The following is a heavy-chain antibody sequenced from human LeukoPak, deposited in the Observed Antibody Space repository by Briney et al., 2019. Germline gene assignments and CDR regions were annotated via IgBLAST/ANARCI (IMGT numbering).Heavy chain of an antibody. CDR3: ARVRSY. CDR2: IKQDGSEK. V-gene: IGHV3-7*01. Sequence: QSGGSLRLSCAASGFTFSNYWMNWVRQAPGKGLEWVANIKQDGSEKYYVDSVKGRFTISRDNAKNSLYLQMNSLRAEDTGVYYCARVRSYWGQGTLVTVSS. J-gene: IGHJ4*02. CDR1: GFTFSNYW. D-gene: IGHD3-10*01.